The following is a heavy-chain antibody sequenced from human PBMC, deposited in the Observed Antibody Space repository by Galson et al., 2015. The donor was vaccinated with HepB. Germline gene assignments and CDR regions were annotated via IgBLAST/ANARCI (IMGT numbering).Heavy chain of an antibody. CDR1: GFTFIRFS. Sequence: SLRLSCAASGFTFIRFSMNWVRQAPGKGLEWVSYISSTSSSKYYADSLRGRVTVSRDNAKNSLFLQINSLTDEDTAGYFCARGPQWLPLGYFFDYWGQGTLVTVSS. V-gene: IGHV3-48*02. J-gene: IGHJ4*02. CDR3: ARGPQWLPLGYFFDY. CDR2: ISSTSSSK. D-gene: IGHD6-19*01.